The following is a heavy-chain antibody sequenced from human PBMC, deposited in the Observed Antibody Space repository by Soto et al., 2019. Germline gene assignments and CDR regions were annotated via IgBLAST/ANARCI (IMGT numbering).Heavy chain of an antibody. CDR1: GFTFSNYA. Sequence: GGSLRLSCVASGFTFSNYAMIWVRQAPGKGLEWVSVIGGRGEYTNYANSVKGRFTVSRDNSKNTLYLQMSSLGAEDTAVYFCAKNSRVWSWGQGTLVTVSS. D-gene: IGHD2-21*01. J-gene: IGHJ4*02. CDR2: IGGRGEYT. V-gene: IGHV3-23*01. CDR3: AKNSRVWS.